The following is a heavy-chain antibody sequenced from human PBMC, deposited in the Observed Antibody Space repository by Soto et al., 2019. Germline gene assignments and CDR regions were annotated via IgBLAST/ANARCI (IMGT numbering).Heavy chain of an antibody. J-gene: IGHJ6*02. CDR3: ARHFEAMVRGVSYYYGMDV. CDR2: IYYSGST. CDR1: GGSISSGGYY. D-gene: IGHD3-10*01. Sequence: SETLSLTCTVSGGSISSGGYYWSWIRQHPGKGLEWIGYIYYSGSTYYNPSLKSRVTISVDTSKNQFSLKLSSVTAADTAVYYCARHFEAMVRGVSYYYGMDVWGQGTTVTVSS. V-gene: IGHV4-31*03.